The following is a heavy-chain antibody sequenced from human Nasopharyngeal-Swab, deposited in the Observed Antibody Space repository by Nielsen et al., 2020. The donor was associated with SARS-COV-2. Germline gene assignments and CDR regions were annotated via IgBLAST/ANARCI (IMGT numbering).Heavy chain of an antibody. Sequence: GESLKISCAASGFTFSCYAMHWVRQAPGKGLEWVAVISYDGSNKYYADSVKGRFTISRDNSKNTLYLQMNSLRAEDTAVYYCARDEQLCLDYWGQGTLVTVSS. CDR1: GFTFSCYA. J-gene: IGHJ4*02. V-gene: IGHV3-30*04. CDR3: ARDEQLCLDY. D-gene: IGHD5-18*01. CDR2: ISYDGSNK.